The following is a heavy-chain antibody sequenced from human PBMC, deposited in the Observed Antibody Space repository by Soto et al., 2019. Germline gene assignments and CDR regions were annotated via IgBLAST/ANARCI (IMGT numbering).Heavy chain of an antibody. V-gene: IGHV1-18*01. Sequence: QVHLVQSGAEVKKPGASVKVSCKGSGYGFTTYGITWVRQAPGQGLEWMAWISAHNGNTNYAQKLQGRVPVTRDTSTSTAYMALRSLRSDDTAVYSCARGRYADYWGQGALVTVSS. CDR2: ISAHNGNT. D-gene: IGHD1-1*01. J-gene: IGHJ4*02. CDR3: ARGRYADY. CDR1: GYGFTTYG.